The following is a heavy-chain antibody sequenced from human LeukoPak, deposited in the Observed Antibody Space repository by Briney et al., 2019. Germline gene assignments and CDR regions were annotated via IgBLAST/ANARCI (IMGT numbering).Heavy chain of an antibody. CDR3: ATHRRSADGDPNLDVY. D-gene: IGHD6-13*01. V-gene: IGHV1-2*02. CDR2: INPNSGGT. J-gene: IGHJ4*02. Sequence: ASVKVSCKASGYTFTGYYMHWVRQAPGQGLEWMGWINPNSGGTNYAQKFQGRVTMTRDTSISTAYMELSRLRAEDTAMYYCATHRRSADGDPNLDVYWGQGTVVTVSS. CDR1: GYTFTGYY.